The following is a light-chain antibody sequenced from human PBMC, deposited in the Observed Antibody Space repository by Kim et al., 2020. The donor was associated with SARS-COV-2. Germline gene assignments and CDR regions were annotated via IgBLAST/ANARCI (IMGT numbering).Light chain of an antibody. CDR1: QSVRIAY. V-gene: IGKV3-20*01. CDR3: QHYGNSPYT. J-gene: IGKJ2*01. CDR2: AAS. Sequence: LSPGERATLACRASQSVRIAYLVWYQQKPGQAPRLLIYAASSRATGIPDRFNGSGSGTDFTLTISRLEPEDFAVYYCQHYGNSPYTFGQGTKLEI.